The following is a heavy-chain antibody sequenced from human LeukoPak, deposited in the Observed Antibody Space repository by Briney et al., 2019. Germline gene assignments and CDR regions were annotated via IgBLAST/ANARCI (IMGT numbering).Heavy chain of an antibody. D-gene: IGHD4-17*01. CDR1: GGSISSYY. CDR3: ARDRMTTVTLPFDP. V-gene: IGHV4-59*12. J-gene: IGHJ5*02. Sequence: SVTLSLTCTVSGGSISSYYWSWIRQPPGKGLEWIGYIYYTGITDYSPSLKSRVTISVDTSKNQFSLRLSSVTAADTAVYYCARDRMTTVTLPFDPWGQGTLVTVSS. CDR2: IYYTGIT.